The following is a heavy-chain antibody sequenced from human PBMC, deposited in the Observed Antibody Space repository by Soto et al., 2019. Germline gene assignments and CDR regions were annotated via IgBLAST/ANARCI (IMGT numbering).Heavy chain of an antibody. Sequence: PSETLSLTCTVSGGSISSGDYYWSWIRQPPGKGLEWIGYIYYSGSTYYNPSLKSRVTISVDTSKNQFSLKLSSVTAADTAVYYCARAMGYYDSSDSFDYWGQGTLVTVSS. CDR2: IYYSGST. CDR1: GGSISSGDYY. D-gene: IGHD3-22*01. J-gene: IGHJ4*02. V-gene: IGHV4-30-4*01. CDR3: ARAMGYYDSSDSFDY.